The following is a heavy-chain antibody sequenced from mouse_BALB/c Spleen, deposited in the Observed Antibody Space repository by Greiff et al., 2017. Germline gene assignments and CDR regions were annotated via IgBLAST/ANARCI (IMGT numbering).Heavy chain of an antibody. V-gene: IGHV5-4*02. J-gene: IGHJ3*01. CDR1: GFTFSDYY. CDR3: ARAYYGNSAWFAY. Sequence: EVNLVESGGGLVKPGGSLKLSCAASGFTFSDYYMYWVRQTPEKRLEWVATISDGGSYTYYPDSVKGRFTISRDNAKNNLYLQMSSLKSEDTAMYYCARAYYGNSAWFAYWGQGTLVTVSA. CDR2: ISDGGSYT. D-gene: IGHD2-10*01.